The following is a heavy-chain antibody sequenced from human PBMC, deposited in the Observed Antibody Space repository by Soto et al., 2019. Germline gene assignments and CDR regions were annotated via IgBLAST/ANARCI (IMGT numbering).Heavy chain of an antibody. CDR2: IIPMSGRP. CDR1: GGTFNSYS. J-gene: IGHJ5*02. Sequence: QVQLVQSGAEVKTPGSSVKVSCKASGGTFNSYSIDWVRQAPGQGFEWMGGIIPMSGRPNYAQRFQGRVTFSADKSTKTVYMEVNSLPHEDTAVYYCTRRGLKSANWFDTWCQGTLVSVSS. CDR3: TRRGLKSANWFDT. V-gene: IGHV1-69*06.